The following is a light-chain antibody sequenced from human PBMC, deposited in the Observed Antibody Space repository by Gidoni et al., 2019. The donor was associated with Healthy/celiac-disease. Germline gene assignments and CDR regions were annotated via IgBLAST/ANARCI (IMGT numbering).Light chain of an antibody. J-gene: IGKJ1*01. CDR3: QQYGSSPPWT. V-gene: IGKV3-20*01. CDR2: GAS. Sequence: EIVLTPSPGTLSLSPGERATLSCRASQRVSSSYLAWYQQKPGQAPRLLIYGASSRATGIPDRFSGSGSGTDFTLTISRLEPEDFAVYYCQQYGSSPPWTFGQGTKVEIK. CDR1: QRVSSSY.